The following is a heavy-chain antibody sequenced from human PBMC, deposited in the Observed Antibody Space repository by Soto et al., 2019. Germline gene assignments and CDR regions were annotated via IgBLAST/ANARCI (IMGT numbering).Heavy chain of an antibody. J-gene: IGHJ4*02. CDR3: AASSAIAAAGYFKF. V-gene: IGHV1-69*01. Sequence: QVQLVQSGAEVKEPGSSVKVSCKASGDLFNNHAFNWVRQAPGQGLEWMGRISPLFSTTNYAQKLQARVTIGADELTTIVYLEVNNLESDDTAMYYCAASSAIAAAGYFKFWGQGTLVTVSP. D-gene: IGHD6-13*01. CDR2: ISPLFSTT. CDR1: GDLFNNHA.